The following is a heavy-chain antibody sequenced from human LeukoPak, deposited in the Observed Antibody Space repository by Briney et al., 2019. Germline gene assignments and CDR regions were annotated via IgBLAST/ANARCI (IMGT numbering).Heavy chain of an antibody. D-gene: IGHD5-18*01. CDR3: AKEGNEIYTYRLFDY. CDR1: GFTFSSCA. CDR2: ISGSAGST. Sequence: GGSLRLSCAASGFTFSSCAMSWVRQAPGKGLEWVSSISGSAGSTYYADSVKGLFTISRDNSKSTLYLQMNSLRAGDTAVYYCAKEGNEIYTYRLFDYWGQGTLVTVSS. J-gene: IGHJ4*02. V-gene: IGHV3-23*01.